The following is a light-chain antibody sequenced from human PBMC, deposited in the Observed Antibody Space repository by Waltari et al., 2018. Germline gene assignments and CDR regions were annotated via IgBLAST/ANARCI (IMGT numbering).Light chain of an antibody. J-gene: IGLJ2*01. Sequence: QSALTQPASVSGSPGQSVTIFCPGTSNDVGGYNSVSWYQEHPGHAPRVIIYDVSDRPSGVSDRFSGSKSGNTASLTISGLQAEDEADYYCSSQSSNNVVLFGGGTKLTVL. V-gene: IGLV2-14*01. CDR3: SSQSSNNVVL. CDR1: SNDVGGYNS. CDR2: DVS.